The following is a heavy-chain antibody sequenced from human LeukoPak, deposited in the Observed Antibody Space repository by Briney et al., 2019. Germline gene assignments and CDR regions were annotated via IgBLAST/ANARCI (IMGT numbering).Heavy chain of an antibody. CDR2: IKADGSGA. J-gene: IGHJ4*02. V-gene: IGHV3-7*05. CDR3: ARYTRPIDY. Sequence: WGSLRLTCAASGVTFSSPWMSWVRKPPGKGLEWVATIKADGSGAYYVDSVKGRFTISRDNAKNSLFPQMNSLRAEDTAVYFCARYTRPIDYWGQGTLVTVSS. CDR1: GVTFSSPW. D-gene: IGHD6-13*01.